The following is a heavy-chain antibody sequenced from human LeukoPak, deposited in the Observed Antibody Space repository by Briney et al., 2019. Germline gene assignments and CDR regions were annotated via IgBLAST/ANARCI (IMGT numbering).Heavy chain of an antibody. CDR3: ASDTVTTGNDAFDI. CDR2: INHSGST. V-gene: IGHV4-34*01. CDR1: GGSFSGYY. Sequence: SETLSLTCAVYGGSFSGYYWSWIRQPPGKGLEWIGEINHSGSTNYNPSLKSRVTISVDTSKNQFSLKLSSETAADTAVYYCASDTVTTGNDAFDIWGQGTMVTVSS. D-gene: IGHD4-11*01. J-gene: IGHJ3*02.